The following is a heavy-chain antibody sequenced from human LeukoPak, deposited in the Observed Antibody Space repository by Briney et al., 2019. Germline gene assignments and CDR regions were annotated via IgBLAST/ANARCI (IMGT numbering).Heavy chain of an antibody. D-gene: IGHD3-16*01. J-gene: IGHJ6*03. CDR1: GGSISSGSYY. V-gene: IGHV4-61*02. CDR3: ARETSQKGAHYMDV. CDR2: IYTSGIT. Sequence: SETLSLTCTVSGGSISSGSYYWSWIRQPAGKGLEWVGRIYTSGITNYNPSLKSRVTISVDTSKNQFSLKLSSVTAADTAVYYCARETSQKGAHYMDVWGKGTTVTISS.